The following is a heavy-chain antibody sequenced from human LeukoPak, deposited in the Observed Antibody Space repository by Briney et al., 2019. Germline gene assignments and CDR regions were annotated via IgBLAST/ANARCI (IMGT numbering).Heavy chain of an antibody. CDR3: AKSPGSSGWSYYFDY. D-gene: IGHD6-19*01. J-gene: IGHJ4*02. CDR1: GFTFSNYA. V-gene: IGHV3-23*01. Sequence: PGGSLRLSCAASGFTFSNYAMTWVRQAPGKGLEWVSTISNGGGSTYYADSVKGRCTISRGNSKNTLYLQVSSLRADDTALYYCAKSPGSSGWSYYFDYWGQGTLVTVSS. CDR2: ISNGGGST.